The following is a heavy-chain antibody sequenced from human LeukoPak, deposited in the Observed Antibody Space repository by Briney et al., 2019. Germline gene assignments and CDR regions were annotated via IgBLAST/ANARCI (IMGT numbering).Heavy chain of an antibody. CDR2: ITNGGSTI. V-gene: IGHV3-11*01. J-gene: IGHJ6*02. CDR3: ARSIGLTGGGVDV. D-gene: IGHD3-9*01. Sequence: PGGSLRLSCAASGFTFSDYNMNWVRQAPGKGLEWVSYITNGGSTIHHADSVKGRFTISRDNAKKTLYLQMNSLRAEDTAVYYCARSIGLTGGGVDVWGQGTTVSVSS. CDR1: GFTFSDYN.